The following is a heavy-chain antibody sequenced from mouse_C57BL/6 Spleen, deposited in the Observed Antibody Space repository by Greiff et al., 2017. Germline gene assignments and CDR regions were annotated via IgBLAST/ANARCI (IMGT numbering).Heavy chain of an antibody. CDR2: IDPSDSYT. J-gene: IGHJ3*01. Sequence: QVQLQQPGAELVKPGASVKLSCKASGYTFTSYWMQWVKQRPGQGLEWIGEIDPSDSYTNYNQKFKGKATLTVDTSSSTAYMQLSSLTSEDSAVYYCASASSGYPPFADWGQGTLVTVSA. D-gene: IGHD3-2*02. V-gene: IGHV1-50*01. CDR3: ASASSGYPPFAD. CDR1: GYTFTSYW.